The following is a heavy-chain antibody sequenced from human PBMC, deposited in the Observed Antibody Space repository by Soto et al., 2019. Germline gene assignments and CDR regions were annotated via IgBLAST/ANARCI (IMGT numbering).Heavy chain of an antibody. Sequence: QVQLQESGPGLVKPSETLSLTCTVSGGSISSYYWSWIRQPPGKGLEWIGYIYYSGSTNYNPSLKIXXTXSXVTSKNQFSLKLSSVTAADTAVYYCAREGGNYYFDYWGQGTLVTVSS. CDR3: AREGGNYYFDY. D-gene: IGHD1-26*01. CDR2: IYYSGST. J-gene: IGHJ4*02. V-gene: IGHV4-59*01. CDR1: GGSISSYY.